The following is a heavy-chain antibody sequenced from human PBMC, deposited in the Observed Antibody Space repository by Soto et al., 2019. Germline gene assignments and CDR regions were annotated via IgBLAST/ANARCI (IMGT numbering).Heavy chain of an antibody. J-gene: IGHJ6*03. Sequence: AGGSLRLSCAASGFTFDDYGMSWVRQAPGKGLEWVSGINWNGGSTGYADSVKGRFTISRDNAKNSLYLQMNSLRAEDTALYHCSSDFQPITIFGVVTAPYMDVWGKGTTVTVSS. CDR3: SSDFQPITIFGVVTAPYMDV. CDR1: GFTFDDYG. D-gene: IGHD3-3*01. V-gene: IGHV3-20*01. CDR2: INWNGGST.